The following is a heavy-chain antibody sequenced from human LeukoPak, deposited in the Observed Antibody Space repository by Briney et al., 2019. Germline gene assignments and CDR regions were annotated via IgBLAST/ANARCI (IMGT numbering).Heavy chain of an antibody. J-gene: IGHJ4*02. V-gene: IGHV3-23*01. D-gene: IGHD3-3*01. Sequence: GGSLRLSCAASGFTFSSYAMRWVRPAPGKGLEWVSAISGSGGSTYYADSVKGLFTSSRDNSKSTLYLQMNSLRAEDTAVYYCADRGIFEAPDYWGQGTLVTLSS. CDR3: ADRGIFEAPDY. CDR2: ISGSGGST. CDR1: GFTFSSYA.